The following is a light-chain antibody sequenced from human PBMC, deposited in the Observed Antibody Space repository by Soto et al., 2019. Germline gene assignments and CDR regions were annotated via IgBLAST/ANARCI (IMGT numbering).Light chain of an antibody. J-gene: IGKJ4*01. CDR2: GAS. CDR1: QSVSSSY. Sequence: EIVLTQSPGTLSLSPGERATLSCRASQSVSSSYLAWYQQKPGQAPRLLIYGASSRATGIPDRFSGSGSGTDFTFTISSLEPEAFAVYYCQQYGSSPRFTFGGGTKVEIK. CDR3: QQYGSSPRFT. V-gene: IGKV3-20*01.